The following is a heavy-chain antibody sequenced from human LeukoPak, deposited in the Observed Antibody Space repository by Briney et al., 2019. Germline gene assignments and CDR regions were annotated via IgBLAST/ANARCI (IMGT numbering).Heavy chain of an antibody. CDR3: AKFSGSYYDY. CDR1: GGSISSRSYY. J-gene: IGHJ4*02. Sequence: KASETLSLTCTVSGGSISSRSYYWGXXXXXXXKGLEWVGSISYSGXTYYNPSLKSRVTISVETSKNQFSLKLSSVTAADTAVYYCAKFSGSYYDYWGQGMLVTVSS. V-gene: IGHV4-39*01. CDR2: ISYSGXT. D-gene: IGHD2-15*01.